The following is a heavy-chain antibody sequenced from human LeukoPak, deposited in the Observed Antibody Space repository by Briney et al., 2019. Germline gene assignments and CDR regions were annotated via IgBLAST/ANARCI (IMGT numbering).Heavy chain of an antibody. J-gene: IGHJ4*02. CDR3: ARSAGALRLASDY. D-gene: IGHD3-16*01. CDR1: GSILTSYW. V-gene: IGHV5-51*01. Sequence: GESLKISCKGSGSILTSYWIGWERQLPGKGPEWMGIIFPDDSDTRYSPSFQGQVTISADKSTSTAYLQWSSLKASDSAMYYCARSAGALRLASDYWGQGTPVTVSS. CDR2: IFPDDSDT.